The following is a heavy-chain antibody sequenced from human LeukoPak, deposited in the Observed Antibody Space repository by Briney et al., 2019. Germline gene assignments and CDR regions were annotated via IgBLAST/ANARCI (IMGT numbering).Heavy chain of an antibody. V-gene: IGHV3-20*04. J-gene: IGHJ4*02. Sequence: GGSLRLSCAASGFTFDDYRMRLGRQAPGRGREWFTGINWNGGSTGYDDAVTGRVTISRDNAKNSLYLQMNSLRAEDTALYYCARGTLKAAATDFDYWGQGTLVTVSS. CDR1: GFTFDDYR. D-gene: IGHD6-13*01. CDR2: INWNGGST. CDR3: ARGTLKAAATDFDY.